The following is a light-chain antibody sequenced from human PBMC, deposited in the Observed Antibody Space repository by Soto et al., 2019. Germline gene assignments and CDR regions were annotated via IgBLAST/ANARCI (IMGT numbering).Light chain of an antibody. J-gene: IGKJ2*01. V-gene: IGKV1-5*01. Sequence: DIQMTQSPSTLSASVGDRVTITCRASQSISSWLAWYQQKPGKAPKLLIYDASSLESGFPSRFSGSGSGTEFTLTISSLEADDFANYYGQQYNSYSFSFGQGTKLEIK. CDR3: QQYNSYSFS. CDR2: DAS. CDR1: QSISSW.